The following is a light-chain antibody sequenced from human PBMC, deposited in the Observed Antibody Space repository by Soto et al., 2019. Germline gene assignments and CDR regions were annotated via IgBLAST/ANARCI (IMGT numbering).Light chain of an antibody. CDR1: QSISSW. Sequence: DIQVSQSPSTLSASVGDGVTITCRASQSISSWLAWYQQKPGKAPKLLIYGASSLQSGVPSRFSGSGSGTDFTLTISNLQPEDLATYYCQQANSFPISFGQGTRLEIK. CDR2: GAS. J-gene: IGKJ5*01. V-gene: IGKV1-12*01. CDR3: QQANSFPIS.